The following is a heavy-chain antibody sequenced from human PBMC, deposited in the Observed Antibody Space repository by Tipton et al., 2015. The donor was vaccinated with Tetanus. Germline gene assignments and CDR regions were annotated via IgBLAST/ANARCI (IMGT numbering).Heavy chain of an antibody. V-gene: IGHV3-9*01. CDR1: GFTFDDYA. CDR2: ISWNSGSI. J-gene: IGHJ4*02. D-gene: IGHD3-22*01. Sequence: VQLVQFGGGLVQPGRSLRLSCAASGFTFDDYAMHWVRQAPGKGLEWVSGISWNSGSIGYADSVKGRFTISRDNAKNSLYLQMNSLRAEDTAVYYRAKDSYYDSSGYWYYFDYWGQGTLVTVSS. CDR3: AKDSYYDSSGYWYYFDY.